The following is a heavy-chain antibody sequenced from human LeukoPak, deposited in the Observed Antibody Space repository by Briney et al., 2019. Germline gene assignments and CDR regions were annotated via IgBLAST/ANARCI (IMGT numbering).Heavy chain of an antibody. CDR1: GFIFSSCA. D-gene: IGHD3-22*01. V-gene: IGHV3-23*01. Sequence: GGSLRLSCAASGFIFSSCAMSWVRQAPGKGLEWVSTIIDSGNSIYYADSVKGRFTISRDNSKNTLYLQMNSLRAEDTAVYYCAKLHFPTYYYDSSGYYNGKIFDYWGQGTLVTVSS. J-gene: IGHJ4*02. CDR3: AKLHFPTYYYDSSGYYNGKIFDY. CDR2: IIDSGNSI.